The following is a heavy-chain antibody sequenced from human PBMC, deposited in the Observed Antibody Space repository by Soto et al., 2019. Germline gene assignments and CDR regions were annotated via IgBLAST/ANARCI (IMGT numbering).Heavy chain of an antibody. CDR3: TRENIENSDGLYDALDI. D-gene: IGHD5-18*01. V-gene: IGHV1-2*02. CDR2: MNPKSGGA. Sequence: ASVKVSCKTSGYTFTDYYTHWVRQAPGQGLEWMGWMNPKSGGAYFAQKFQGRVTLTRDTSIGTAYIEVNSLTSDDTAAYFCTRENIENSDGLYDALDIWGQGTTVTV. CDR1: GYTFTDYY. J-gene: IGHJ3*02.